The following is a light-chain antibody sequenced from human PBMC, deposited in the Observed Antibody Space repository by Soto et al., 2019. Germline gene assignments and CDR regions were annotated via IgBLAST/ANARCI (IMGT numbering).Light chain of an antibody. V-gene: IGLV4-69*02. CDR1: SGHSNYA. Sequence: QPVLTQSPSASASLGASVKLTCTLSSGHSNYAIAWHQQQPEKGPRYLMRLNSDGSHNKGDGIPDRFSGSSSGAERYLTISSLQSEDEADYYCQTWATGIVVFGGGTQLTVL. CDR2: LNSDGSH. CDR3: QTWATGIVV. J-gene: IGLJ2*01.